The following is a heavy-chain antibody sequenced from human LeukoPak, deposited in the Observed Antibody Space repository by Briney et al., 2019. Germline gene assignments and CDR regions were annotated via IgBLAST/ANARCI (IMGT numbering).Heavy chain of an antibody. CDR3: ARSGELSSGYQYNWFDP. CDR1: GFTFSSYA. CDR2: INSNGDST. D-gene: IGHD3-22*01. Sequence: PGGSLRLSCAASGFTFSSYAMHWVRQAPGKGLEYVSAINSNGDSTYYANSVKGRFTISRDNSKNTLYLQMGSLRAEDMAVYYCARSGELSSGYQYNWFDPWGQGTLVTVSS. J-gene: IGHJ5*02. V-gene: IGHV3-64*01.